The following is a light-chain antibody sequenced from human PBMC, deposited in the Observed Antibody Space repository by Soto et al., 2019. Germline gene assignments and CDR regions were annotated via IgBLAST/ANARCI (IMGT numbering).Light chain of an antibody. CDR3: AAWDDSLHGPV. Sequence: QSVLTQPPSVSEAPRQRVTISCSGSSSNIGNNAVNWYQQFPGKAPKLLIYYDDLVPSGVSDRFSGSKSGTSASLAIRGLQSEDEADYYCAAWDDSLHGPVFGGGTKLTVL. CDR1: SSNIGNNA. J-gene: IGLJ2*01. CDR2: YDD. V-gene: IGLV1-36*01.